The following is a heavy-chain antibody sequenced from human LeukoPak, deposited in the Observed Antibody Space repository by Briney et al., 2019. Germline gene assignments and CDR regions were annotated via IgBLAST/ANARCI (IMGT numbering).Heavy chain of an antibody. CDR2: INGDGKSR. D-gene: IGHD4-23*01. J-gene: IGHJ4*02. Sequence: GGSLRLSCAASGFTFSSYSMHWVRQAPGKGLVWASCINGDGKSRNYADSVKGRFTISRDNAKNTLYLQMNSLRAEDTAVYYCARVPPYGGNPYDYWGQGTLVTVSS. CDR3: ARVPPYGGNPYDY. V-gene: IGHV3-74*01. CDR1: GFTFSSYS.